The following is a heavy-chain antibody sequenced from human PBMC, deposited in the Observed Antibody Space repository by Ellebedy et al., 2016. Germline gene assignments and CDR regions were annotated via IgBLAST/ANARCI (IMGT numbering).Heavy chain of an antibody. CDR1: GFTFSDHY. CDR2: TRNKANSYTT. D-gene: IGHD6-19*01. V-gene: IGHV3-72*01. J-gene: IGHJ4*02. CDR3: SREREVAGRIDY. Sequence: GESLKISXAASGFTFSDHYMDWVRQAPGKGLEWVGRTRNKANSYTTEYAASVQGRFTIARDDSKNIAYLQMNSLKTDDTAVYYCSREREVAGRIDYWGQGTLVTVSS.